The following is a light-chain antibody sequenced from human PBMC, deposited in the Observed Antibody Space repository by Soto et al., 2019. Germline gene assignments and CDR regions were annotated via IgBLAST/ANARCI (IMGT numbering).Light chain of an antibody. CDR1: SSDVGHYNF. CDR3: CSYAGSYTWV. J-gene: IGLJ3*02. V-gene: IGLV2-11*01. CDR2: DVT. Sequence: QSVLTQPHSVSGSPGQSVTISCSGTSSDVGHYNFVSWYQHHPGKAPKLLIYDVTTRPSGVPDRFSGSKSGNTASLIISGLQTEDEADFYCCSYAGSYTWVFGGGTKLTVL.